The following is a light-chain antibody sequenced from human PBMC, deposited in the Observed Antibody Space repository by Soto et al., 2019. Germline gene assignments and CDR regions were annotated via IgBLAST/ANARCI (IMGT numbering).Light chain of an antibody. CDR3: QQANSFPLT. CDR2: AAS. J-gene: IGKJ4*01. CDR1: QGIGNW. Sequence: DIQMTQSPSSASASVGASVTITCLASQGIGNWLAWYQQMPGRAPKLLIYAASDLQSGVSSRFTGRGSGTDFTLTISSLQPEDFATYFCQQANSFPLTFGGGTKVDI. V-gene: IGKV1-12*01.